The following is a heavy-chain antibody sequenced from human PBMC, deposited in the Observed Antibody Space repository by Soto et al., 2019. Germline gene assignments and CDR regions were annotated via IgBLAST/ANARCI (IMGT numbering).Heavy chain of an antibody. CDR2: ISSIGTTI. J-gene: IGHJ4*02. Sequence: VRLVESGGGLVKTGGSLRLSCAASGFTFSDYYMNWIRQAPGKGLEWVSYISSIGTTIYYADSVKGRFTISRDNAKNSLYLQMNSLRAEDTAVYYCARLIPDYWGQGTLVTVSS. CDR1: GFTFSDYY. V-gene: IGHV3-11*01. CDR3: ARLIPDY.